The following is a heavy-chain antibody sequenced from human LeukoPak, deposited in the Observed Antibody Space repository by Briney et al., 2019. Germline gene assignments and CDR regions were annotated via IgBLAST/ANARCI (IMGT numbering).Heavy chain of an antibody. J-gene: IGHJ5*02. V-gene: IGHV1-69*13. Sequence: SVKVSCKASGGTFSSYAISWVRQAPGQGLEWMGGIIPIFGTANYAQKFQGRVTITADESTSTAYMELSSLRSEDTAVYYCASERYFDWFEFDPWGRGTLVTVSS. CDR3: ASERYFDWFEFDP. D-gene: IGHD3-9*01. CDR2: IIPIFGTA. CDR1: GGTFSSYA.